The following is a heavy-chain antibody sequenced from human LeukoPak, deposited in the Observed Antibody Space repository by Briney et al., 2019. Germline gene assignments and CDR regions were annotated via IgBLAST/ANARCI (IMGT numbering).Heavy chain of an antibody. CDR1: GFTFRSYG. Sequence: PGGSLRLSCAAPGFTFRSYGMHWVRQAPGKGLEWVAVIWYDGSNKYYTDSVKGRFTISRDKSKNTLYLQMSSLRPEDTAVYYCVKGDFGCWGQGTLVTVSS. J-gene: IGHJ4*02. V-gene: IGHV3-30*02. CDR3: VKGDFGC. CDR2: IWYDGSNK.